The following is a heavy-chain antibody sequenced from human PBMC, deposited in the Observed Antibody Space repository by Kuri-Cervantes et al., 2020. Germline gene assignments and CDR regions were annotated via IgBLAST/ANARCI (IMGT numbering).Heavy chain of an antibody. CDR2: IYYSGST. Sequence: SATLSLTCTVSGGSISSNTYYWGWIRQPPGKGLEWIGSIYYSGSTYYNPSLKSRVTISVDTSKNQFSLKLSSVTAADTAVYYCARGDGSADYYYYYMDVWGKGTTVTVSS. CDR1: GGSISSNTYY. J-gene: IGHJ6*03. CDR3: ARGDGSADYYYYYMDV. V-gene: IGHV4-39*07. D-gene: IGHD3-10*01.